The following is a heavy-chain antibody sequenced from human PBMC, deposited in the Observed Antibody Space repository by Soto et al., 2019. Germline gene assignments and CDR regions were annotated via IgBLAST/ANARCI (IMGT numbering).Heavy chain of an antibody. J-gene: IGHJ4*01. Sequence: QVQLQESGPGLVQPSQTLSLTCTVSGGSISSGGYYWSWIRQHPGTGLEWIGHISYSGSTYYNTSRTSRGTIAVDTSRNQFSLRVNSVTAADTAAYYCARGVLHWGQGTLVTVSS. CDR3: ARGVLH. CDR1: GGSISSGGYY. V-gene: IGHV4-31*03. CDR2: ISYSGST.